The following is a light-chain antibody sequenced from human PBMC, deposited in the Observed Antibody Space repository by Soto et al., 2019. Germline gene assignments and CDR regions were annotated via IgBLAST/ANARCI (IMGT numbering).Light chain of an antibody. CDR3: QQYDKLPYT. V-gene: IGKV1-33*01. CDR1: QDIAIY. J-gene: IGKJ5*01. CDR2: AAS. Sequence: IQMTQSPSTLSASVGDTVTVTCRASQDIAIYLAWYQQKPGEAPKLLIYAASTLKTGVPSRFSGTGSGTDFTFTISGLQPEDIATYYCQQYDKLPYTFGQGTRLEIK.